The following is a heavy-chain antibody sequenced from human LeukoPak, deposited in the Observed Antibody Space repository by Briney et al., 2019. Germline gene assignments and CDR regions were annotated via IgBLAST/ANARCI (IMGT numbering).Heavy chain of an antibody. Sequence: SETLSLTCAVSGGSFSGYYWSWSRQPPRKGLEWIGQITHSGSTNYNPSLKGPVIISVDTSKNQFSLKLSSVTAADTAVYYCARARYYDFWSGPKNFDYWGQGTLVTVSS. V-gene: IGHV4-34*01. D-gene: IGHD3-3*01. CDR2: ITHSGST. CDR3: ARARYYDFWSGPKNFDY. CDR1: GGSFSGYY. J-gene: IGHJ4*02.